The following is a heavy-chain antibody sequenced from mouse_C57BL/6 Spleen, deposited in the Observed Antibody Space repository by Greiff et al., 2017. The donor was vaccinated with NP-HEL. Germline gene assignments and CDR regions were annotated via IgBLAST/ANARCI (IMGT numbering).Heavy chain of an antibody. CDR1: GYAFSSYW. CDR2: IYPGDGDT. D-gene: IGHD1-1*01. CDR3: ARGGITTVVATYVFDY. J-gene: IGHJ2*01. Sequence: QVQLKESGAELVKPGASVKISCKASGYAFSSYWMNWVKQRPGKGLEWIGQIYPGDGDTNYNGKFKGKATLTADKSSSTAYMQLSSLTSEDSAVYFCARGGITTVVATYVFDYWGQGTTLTVSS. V-gene: IGHV1-80*01.